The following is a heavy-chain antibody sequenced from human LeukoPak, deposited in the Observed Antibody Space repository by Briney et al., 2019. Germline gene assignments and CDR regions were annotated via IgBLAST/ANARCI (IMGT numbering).Heavy chain of an antibody. CDR2: IYHSGST. CDR3: AREGGGYYDSSGYYPLQH. Sequence: PSETLSLTCAVSGYSISSGYYWGRIRQPPGKGLEWIGSIYHSGSTYYNPSLKSRVTISVDTSKNQFSLKLSSVTAADTAVYYCAREGGGYYDSSGYYPLQHWGQGTLVTVSS. CDR1: GYSISSGYY. J-gene: IGHJ1*01. D-gene: IGHD3-22*01. V-gene: IGHV4-38-2*02.